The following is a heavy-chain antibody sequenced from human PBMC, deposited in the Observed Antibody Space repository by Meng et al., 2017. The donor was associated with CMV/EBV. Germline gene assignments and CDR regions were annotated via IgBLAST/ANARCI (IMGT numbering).Heavy chain of an antibody. CDR2: IYSGGSST. CDR1: GFTFSSYA. Sequence: GESLKISCAASGFTFSSYAMSWVRQAPGKGLEWVSVIYSGGSSTYYADSVKGRFTISRDNSKNTLYLQMNSLRAEDTAVYYCATHPANYDFWSGYINWGQGTLVTVS. V-gene: IGHV3-23*03. CDR3: ATHPANYDFWSGYIN. D-gene: IGHD3-3*01. J-gene: IGHJ4*02.